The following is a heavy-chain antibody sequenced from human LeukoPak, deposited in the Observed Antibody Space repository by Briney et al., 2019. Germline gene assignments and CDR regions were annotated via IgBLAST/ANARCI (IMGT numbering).Heavy chain of an antibody. Sequence: SVKVSCKASGGTFSSYAISWVRQTPGLGLEWMGGIIPIFGTANYAQKFQGRVTITADESTSTAYMELSSLRSEDTAVYYCARGGVPTAILFDYWGQGTLVTVSS. V-gene: IGHV1-69*13. D-gene: IGHD2-2*01. CDR2: IIPIFGTA. J-gene: IGHJ4*02. CDR3: ARGGVPTAILFDY. CDR1: GGTFSSYA.